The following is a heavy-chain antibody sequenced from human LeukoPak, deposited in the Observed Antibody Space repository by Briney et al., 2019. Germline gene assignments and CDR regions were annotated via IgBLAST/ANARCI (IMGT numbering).Heavy chain of an antibody. J-gene: IGHJ3*02. CDR2: IYYSGST. Sequence: SETLSLTCTVSGGSISSYYWSWIRQPPGKGLEWIGYIYYSGSTNYNPSLKSRVTISVDTSKNQFSLKLSSVTAADTAVYYCARGAPKKGAFDIWGQGTMVTVSS. V-gene: IGHV4-59*01. CDR1: GGSISSYY. CDR3: ARGAPKKGAFDI.